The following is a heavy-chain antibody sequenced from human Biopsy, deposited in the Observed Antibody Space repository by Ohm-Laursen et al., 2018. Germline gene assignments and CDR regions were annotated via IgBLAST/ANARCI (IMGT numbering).Heavy chain of an antibody. Sequence: GSSVKVSCKVSGYTLTALSMHWVRQAPGRGLEWMGGFAPENGKTIYAQKFQGRVTMTEDTSTSTAYMEVWRLRSDDTAVYYCAADINVWNVNYWGQGTQVIVSS. CDR2: FAPENGKT. V-gene: IGHV1-24*01. J-gene: IGHJ4*02. CDR3: AADINVWNVNY. D-gene: IGHD1-1*01. CDR1: GYTLTALS.